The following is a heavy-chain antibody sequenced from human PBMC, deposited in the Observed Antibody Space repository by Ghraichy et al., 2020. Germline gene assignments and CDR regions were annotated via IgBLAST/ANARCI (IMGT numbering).Heavy chain of an antibody. V-gene: IGHV3-23*01. CDR3: AKDPSYYYYDTNFDS. CDR2: IRGSGDDT. Sequence: LSLTCAASGFTFSSYAMSWVRQASGKGLEWVSSIRGSGDDTYYADSVKGRFTISRDNSKNTLYLQINSLRAEDTAVYFCAKDPSYYYYDTNFDSWGQGTLVTVSS. CDR1: GFTFSSYA. J-gene: IGHJ4*02. D-gene: IGHD3-22*01.